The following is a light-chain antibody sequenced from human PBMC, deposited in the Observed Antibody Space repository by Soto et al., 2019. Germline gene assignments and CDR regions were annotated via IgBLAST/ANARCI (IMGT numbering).Light chain of an antibody. J-gene: IGLJ1*01. CDR3: SSYTSSITPYV. V-gene: IGLV2-14*01. CDR1: ITDIGAYNY. CDR2: GVS. Sequence: LTQPASVSGSPGQSITISCTGTITDIGAYNYVSWYQQHPGKAPKLLIYGVSSRPSGVSNRFSGSKSGNAAYLTISGLQADDEAEYYCSSYTSSITPYVFGTGTKVTVL.